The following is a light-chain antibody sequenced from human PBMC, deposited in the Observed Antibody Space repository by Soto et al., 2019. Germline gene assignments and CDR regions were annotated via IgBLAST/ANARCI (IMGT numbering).Light chain of an antibody. CDR1: QSVSSSY. CDR2: GAS. Sequence: EIVLTQSPGTLSLSPGERATLSCRASQSVSSSYLAWYQQKPGQAPMLLIYGASSRATGIPDRFSGSGSGTEFTVRISGLEPEDFAVYYCQQYGSSPKLTFGGGTKAEIK. CDR3: QQYGSSPKLT. J-gene: IGKJ4*01. V-gene: IGKV3-20*01.